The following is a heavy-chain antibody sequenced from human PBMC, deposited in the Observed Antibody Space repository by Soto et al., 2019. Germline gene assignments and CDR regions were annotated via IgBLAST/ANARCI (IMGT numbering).Heavy chain of an antibody. J-gene: IGHJ6*02. CDR1: GFPFNNYY. CDR2: IKEDGNGK. D-gene: IGHD2-15*01. Sequence: RGSLSLACTADGFPFNNYYMTWVRQASGKGVEWVASIKEDGNGKYYADSVKGRFTISRDNAKNSMSLQMNSLGVEDTAVYFCKGAARGCNYYYAMDAWGPGATVTVSS. V-gene: IGHV3-7*01. CDR3: KGAARGCNYYYAMDA.